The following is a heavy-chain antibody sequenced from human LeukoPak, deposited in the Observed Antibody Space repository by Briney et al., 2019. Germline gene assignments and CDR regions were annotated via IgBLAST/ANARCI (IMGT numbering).Heavy chain of an antibody. CDR3: TSLAGTVDY. CDR1: GFTFSGSA. D-gene: IGHD6-19*01. CDR2: IRSKANSYAT. Sequence: GVSLRLSCAASGFTFSGSAMHWVRQASGKGLEWVGRIRSKANSYATAYAASVKGRFTISRDDSKNTAYLQMNSLKTEDTAVYYCTSLAGTVDYWGQGTLVTVSS. V-gene: IGHV3-73*01. J-gene: IGHJ4*02.